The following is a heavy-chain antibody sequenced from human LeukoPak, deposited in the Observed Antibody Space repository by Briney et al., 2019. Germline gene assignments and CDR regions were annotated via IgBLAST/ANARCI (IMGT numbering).Heavy chain of an antibody. Sequence: ASVKVSCKASGYTFTSYDINWVRQATGQGLEWMGWMNPNSGNTGYAQKFQGRVTITRNTSISTAYMELSSLRSEDTTVYYCARRAVADYYYYNMDVWGKGTTVTISS. D-gene: IGHD6-19*01. V-gene: IGHV1-8*01. J-gene: IGHJ6*03. CDR2: MNPNSGNT. CDR3: ARRAVADYYYYNMDV. CDR1: GYTFTSYD.